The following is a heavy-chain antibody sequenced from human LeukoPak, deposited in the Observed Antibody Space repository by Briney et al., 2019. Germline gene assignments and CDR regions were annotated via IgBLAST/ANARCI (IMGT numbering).Heavy chain of an antibody. D-gene: IGHD4-17*01. CDR1: GFTFDDYG. J-gene: IGHJ5*02. Sequence: GGSLRLSCAASGFTFDDYGMSWVRQAPGKGLEWVSGINWNGGSTGYADSVKGRFTISRDNAKNSLYLQMNSLRVEDTALYYCARDLFRDYGDYYNWFDPWGQGTLVTVSS. CDR3: ARDLFRDYGDYYNWFDP. CDR2: INWNGGST. V-gene: IGHV3-20*04.